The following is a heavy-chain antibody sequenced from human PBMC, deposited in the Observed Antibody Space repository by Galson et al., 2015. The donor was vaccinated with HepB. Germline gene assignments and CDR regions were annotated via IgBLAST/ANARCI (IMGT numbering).Heavy chain of an antibody. CDR2: ISAYNGNT. Sequence: SVKVSCKASGYTFTSYGISWVRQAPGQGLEWMGWISAYNGNTNYAQKLQGRVTMTTDTSTSTAYMELRSLRSDDTAVYYCARVAPVLRYFDWLFPSWYFDYWGQGTLVTVSS. D-gene: IGHD3-9*01. V-gene: IGHV1-18*01. CDR3: ARVAPVLRYFDWLFPSWYFDY. CDR1: GYTFTSYG. J-gene: IGHJ4*02.